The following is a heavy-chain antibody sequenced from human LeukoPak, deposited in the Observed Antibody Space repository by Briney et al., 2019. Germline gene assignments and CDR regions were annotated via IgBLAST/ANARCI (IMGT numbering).Heavy chain of an antibody. D-gene: IGHD3-16*02. V-gene: IGHV1-18*04. J-gene: IGHJ5*02. CDR3: ARAYDYVWGSYRYIWFDP. Sequence: ASVKVSCKASGYTFTGYYMHWVRQAPGQGLEWMGWISAYNGNTNYAQKLQGRVTMTTDTSTSTAYMELRNLRSDDTAVYYCARAYDYVWGSYRYIWFDPWGQGTLVTVSS. CDR1: GYTFTGYY. CDR2: ISAYNGNT.